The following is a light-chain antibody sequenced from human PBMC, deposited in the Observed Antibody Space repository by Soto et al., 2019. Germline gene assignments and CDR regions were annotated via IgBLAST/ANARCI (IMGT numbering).Light chain of an antibody. J-gene: IGKJ1*01. CDR1: QSVSSNF. CDR3: QQYGSSGT. V-gene: IGKV3-20*01. Sequence: EIVLTQSPGTLSLSPGERSTLSCRASQSVSSNFLAWYQQKPGQAPSLLIYVASNRATGIPDRFSGSGSGTDFTLTISRLEPEDFAVYYCQQYGSSGTFGQGTKVDIK. CDR2: VAS.